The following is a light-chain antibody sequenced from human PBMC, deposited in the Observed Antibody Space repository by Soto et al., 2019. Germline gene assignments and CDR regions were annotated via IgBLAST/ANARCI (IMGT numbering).Light chain of an antibody. V-gene: IGLV1-44*01. CDR3: AAWDDSLNVVV. CDR2: RNN. J-gene: IGLJ2*01. CDR1: SSNIGRNT. Sequence: QSVLAQPPSASGTPGQSVTISCSGRSSNIGRNTANWYQQLPGTAPKVLIYRNNQRPSGVPDRISGSKSGTSASLAISGLQSEDEADYYCAAWDDSLNVVVFGGGTKLTVL.